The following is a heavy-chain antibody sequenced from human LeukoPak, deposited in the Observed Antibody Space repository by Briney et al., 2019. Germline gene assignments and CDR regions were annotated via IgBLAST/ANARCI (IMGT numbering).Heavy chain of an antibody. CDR3: VKDAGYSYGMTYFDY. V-gene: IGHV3-64D*06. J-gene: IGHJ4*02. CDR2: ISSNGGST. Sequence: PGGSLRLSCSAPGFTFSSYAMHWVRQAPGKGLEYVSAISSNGGSTYYADSVKGRFTISRDNSKNTLYLQMSSLRAEDTAVYYCVKDAGYSYGMTYFDYWGQGTLVTVSS. CDR1: GFTFSSYA. D-gene: IGHD5-18*01.